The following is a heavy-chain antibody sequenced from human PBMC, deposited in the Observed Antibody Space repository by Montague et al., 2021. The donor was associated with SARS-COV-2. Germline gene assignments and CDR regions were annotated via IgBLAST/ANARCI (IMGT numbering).Heavy chain of an antibody. CDR1: GGSIRSGSYY. Sequence: SETLSLTCTVSGGSIRSGSYYWSWIRQPPGKGLEWMGEINHSGSTGYXXXLKSRVTISVDTSKNQFSLRLTSVTAADTAVYYCARERQGNYFHYYGLDVWGQGTTVTVSS. V-gene: IGHV4-39*07. J-gene: IGHJ6*02. CDR2: INHSGST. CDR3: ARERQGNYFHYYGLDV. D-gene: IGHD1-1*01.